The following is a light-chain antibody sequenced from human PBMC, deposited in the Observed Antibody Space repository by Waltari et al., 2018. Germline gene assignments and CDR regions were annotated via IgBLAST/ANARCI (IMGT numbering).Light chain of an antibody. V-gene: IGKV1-39*01. J-gene: IGKJ3*01. CDR1: QSISSY. CDR3: QQSYSTPFT. CDR2: AAS. Sequence: DIQMTQSPSSLSASVEDRVTITCRASQSISSYLNWYQQKPGKAPKLLIYAASSLQSGVPSRFSGSGSETDFTLTINSLQPEDFATYFCQQSYSTPFTFGPGTKVDIK.